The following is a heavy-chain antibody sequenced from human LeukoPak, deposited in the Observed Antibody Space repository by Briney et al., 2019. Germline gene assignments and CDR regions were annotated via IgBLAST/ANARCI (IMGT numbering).Heavy chain of an antibody. V-gene: IGHV4-59*01. CDR2: IHYSGST. Sequence: SETLSLTCTASGCSIIRDYWNGIRQPPGKGLEWIGYIHYSGSTKYNPSLKSRVTISVDTSNNHFSLKLSSVTAADTAVYFCARVRPDGSPAYWGQGILVTVSS. J-gene: IGHJ4*02. D-gene: IGHD5-24*01. CDR3: ARVRPDGSPAY. CDR1: GCSIIRDY.